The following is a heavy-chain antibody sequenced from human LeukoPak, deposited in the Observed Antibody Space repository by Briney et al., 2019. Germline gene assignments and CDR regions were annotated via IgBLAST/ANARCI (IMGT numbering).Heavy chain of an antibody. J-gene: IGHJ6*03. CDR2: INWNGGST. V-gene: IGHV3-20*04. CDR3: ARGVNDYGDYSYYYYMDV. Sequence: WGSLRLSCAASGFTFDDYGMSWVRQAPGKGLEWVSGINWNGGSTGYADSVKGRFTISRDNAKNSLYLQMNSLRAEDTALYYCARGVNDYGDYSYYYYMDVWGKGTTVTVSS. D-gene: IGHD4-17*01. CDR1: GFTFDDYG.